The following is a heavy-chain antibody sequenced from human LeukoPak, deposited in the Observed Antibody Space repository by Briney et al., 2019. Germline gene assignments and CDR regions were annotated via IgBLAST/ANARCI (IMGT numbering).Heavy chain of an antibody. D-gene: IGHD3-10*01. CDR2: MNPNSGNT. V-gene: IGHV1-8*01. J-gene: IGHJ6*02. CDR3: ARGLMVRGVRRGMDV. CDR1: GYTFTSYD. Sequence: ASVKVSCKASGYTFTSYDINWVRQATGQGLEWMGWMNPNSGNTGYAQKFQGRVTMTRNTSISTAYMELSSLRSEDTAVYYCARGLMVRGVRRGMDVWGQGTTVTVSS.